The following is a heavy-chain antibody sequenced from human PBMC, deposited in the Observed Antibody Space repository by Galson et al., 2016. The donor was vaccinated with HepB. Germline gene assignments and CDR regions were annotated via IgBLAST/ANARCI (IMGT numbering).Heavy chain of an antibody. D-gene: IGHD3-22*01. Sequence: SVKVSCKASGYSFPTYAIHWVRQAPGQRLEWMGRINAGNGNTRYSKKLQNRVTITRDTSARTVYMELSSLRFEDTAVYYCARSDSSGYYSDYYGMDVWGKGTTVTVSS. J-gene: IGHJ6*04. CDR1: GYSFPTYA. CDR3: ARSDSSGYYSDYYGMDV. CDR2: INAGNGNT. V-gene: IGHV1-3*01.